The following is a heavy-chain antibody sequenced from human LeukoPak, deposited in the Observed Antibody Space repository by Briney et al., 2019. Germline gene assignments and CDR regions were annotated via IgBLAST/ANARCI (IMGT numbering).Heavy chain of an antibody. V-gene: IGHV3-23*01. Sequence: GGSLRLSCAASGLTFSNYAMSWVRQAPGKGLECVSTISSTGGYTYYADSVKGRFTISRDNSKNTLYLQMNSLRGEDTAVYYCSKTYSTSSHYFDYWGQGTLVTVSS. D-gene: IGHD6-6*01. CDR2: ISSTGGYT. CDR1: GLTFSNYA. J-gene: IGHJ4*02. CDR3: SKTYSTSSHYFDY.